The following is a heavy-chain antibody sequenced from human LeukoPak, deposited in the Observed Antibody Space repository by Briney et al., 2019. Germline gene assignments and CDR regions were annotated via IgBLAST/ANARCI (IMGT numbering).Heavy chain of an antibody. CDR1: GFTFSTYW. V-gene: IGHV3-7*01. CDR3: ARDSAGNDY. CDR2: IKQDGSEK. J-gene: IGHJ4*02. Sequence: GGSLRLSCEASGFTFSTYWMSWVRQAPGKGLEWVANIKQDGSEKYYVDSVKGRFTISRDIAKNSLYLQMNSLRAEDTAMYYCARDSAGNDYWGQGTLVTVSS. D-gene: IGHD6-13*01.